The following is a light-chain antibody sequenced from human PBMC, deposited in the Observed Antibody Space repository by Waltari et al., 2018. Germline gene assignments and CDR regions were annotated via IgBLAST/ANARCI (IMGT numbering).Light chain of an antibody. V-gene: IGKV3-15*01. J-gene: IGKJ4*01. CDR1: QSVGSN. CDR3: QHYNSWPLT. Sequence: EIVMTQHPATLSMSPGERATLSCRASQSVGSNLAWYHQKPGQAPRPLIYGASTRATGIPARFSGSGSGTQFALTISSLQSEDFAVYYCQHYNSWPLTFGGGTKVEIK. CDR2: GAS.